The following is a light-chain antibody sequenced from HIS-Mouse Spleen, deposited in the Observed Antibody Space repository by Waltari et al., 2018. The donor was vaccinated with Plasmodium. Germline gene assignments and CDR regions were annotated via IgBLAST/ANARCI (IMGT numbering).Light chain of an antibody. CDR3: QQRSN. CDR1: QSVSSY. CDR2: DAS. Sequence: EIVLTQSPATLSLSPGERATLSCRASQSVSSYLAWYQQKPGQAPRLLIYDASNRATGIPARFSGSGSGTDFTLTISILEPEDFAVYYCQQRSNLGGGTKVEIK. V-gene: IGKV3-11*01. J-gene: IGKJ4*01.